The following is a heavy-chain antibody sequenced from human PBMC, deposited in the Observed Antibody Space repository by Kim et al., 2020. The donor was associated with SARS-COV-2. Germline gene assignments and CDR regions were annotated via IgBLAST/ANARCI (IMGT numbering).Heavy chain of an antibody. V-gene: IGHV4-34*01. CDR1: GGSFSGYY. CDR3: ARGRALGITMVRGTRKGEKYYYGMDV. J-gene: IGHJ6*02. Sequence: SETLSLTCAVYGGSFSGYYWSWIRQPPGKGLEWIGEINHSGSTNYNPSLKSRVTISVDTSKNQFSLKLSSVTAADTAVYYCARGRALGITMVRGTRKGEKYYYGMDVWGQGTTVTVSS. CDR2: INHSGST. D-gene: IGHD3-10*01.